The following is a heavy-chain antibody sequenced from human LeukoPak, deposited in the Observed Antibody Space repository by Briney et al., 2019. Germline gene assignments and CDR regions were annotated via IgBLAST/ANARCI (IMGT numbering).Heavy chain of an antibody. D-gene: IGHD1-7*01. CDR3: AGGTGELSE. J-gene: IGHJ4*02. CDR1: GASISSYY. V-gene: IGHV4-59*10. Sequence: PSETLSLTCAVSGASISSYYWSWIRQPAGKGLEWIGRIYTSGSSHSNPSLESRVTISADKSKNQVSLKLSSVTAADTAVYYWAGGTGELSEWGQGALVTVSS. CDR2: IYTSGSS.